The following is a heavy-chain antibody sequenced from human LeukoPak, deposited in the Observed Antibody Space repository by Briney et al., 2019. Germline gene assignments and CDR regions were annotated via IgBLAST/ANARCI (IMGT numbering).Heavy chain of an antibody. Sequence: SETLSLTCNVSGDSVSSVYWSWIRQPPGKGLEWIGYIYYNGYTDYNPSLKSRVTISVDTSKNQLSLHMSSVTAPDSAIYYCARHRRNLNEDRFREGEPNFDYWGQGTLVTVSS. CDR2: IYYNGYT. J-gene: IGHJ4*02. V-gene: IGHV4-59*08. CDR3: ARHRRNLNEDRFREGEPNFDY. D-gene: IGHD1-14*01. CDR1: GDSVSSVY.